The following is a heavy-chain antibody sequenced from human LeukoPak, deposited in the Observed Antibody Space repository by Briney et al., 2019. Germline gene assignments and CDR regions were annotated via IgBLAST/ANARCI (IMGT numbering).Heavy chain of an antibody. Sequence: GGSLRLSCAASGFTFSSYAMSWVPQAPGKGLERVSTIGGSGASTYYADSVKGRFTISRDNFKNTLYLQMNSLRVEGTAVYYRARKAGYYYGSGDYWGQGTLVTVS. J-gene: IGHJ4*02. CDR1: GFTFSSYA. D-gene: IGHD3-10*01. CDR3: ARKAGYYYGSGDY. V-gene: IGHV3-23*01. CDR2: IGGSGAST.